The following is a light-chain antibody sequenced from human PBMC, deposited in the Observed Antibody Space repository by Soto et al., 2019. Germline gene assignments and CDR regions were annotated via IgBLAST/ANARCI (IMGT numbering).Light chain of an antibody. CDR1: SSNLGAGYD. J-gene: IGLJ1*01. Sequence: QSVLTQPPSVSGAPGQRVTISCTGSSSNLGAGYDVHWYQLLPGTAPKLLIYGNRNRPSGVSDRFSGSKSGTSASLAITGLQAEDEADYYCQSYDNSLGVCYVFGTGTKVTVL. CDR3: QSYDNSLGVCYV. V-gene: IGLV1-40*01. CDR2: GNR.